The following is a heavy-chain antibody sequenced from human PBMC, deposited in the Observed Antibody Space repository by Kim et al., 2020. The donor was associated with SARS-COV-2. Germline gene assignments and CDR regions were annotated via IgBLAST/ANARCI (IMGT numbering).Heavy chain of an antibody. J-gene: IGHJ4*02. CDR2: ISYDGSNK. CDR3: ARVPLGSGWTYFDY. V-gene: IGHV3-30*04. CDR1: GFTFSSYA. Sequence: GGSLRLSCAASGFTFSSYAMHWVRQAPGKGLEWVAVISYDGSNKYYVDSVKGRFTISRDNSKNTLYLQMNSLRAEDTAVYYCARVPLGSGWTYFDYWGQGTLVTVSS. D-gene: IGHD6-19*01.